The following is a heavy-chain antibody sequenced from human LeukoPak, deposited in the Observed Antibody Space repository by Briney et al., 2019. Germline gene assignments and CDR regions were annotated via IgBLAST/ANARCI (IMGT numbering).Heavy chain of an antibody. J-gene: IGHJ6*02. V-gene: IGHV4-4*02. Sequence: SETLSLTCAVSGGSISSSNWWSWVRQPPGKGLEWIGEIYHSGSTNYNPSLKSRVTISVDKSKNQFSLKLSSVTAADTAVYYCARVLGFGEDGYYYGMDVWGRGTTVTVSS. D-gene: IGHD3-10*01. CDR3: ARVLGFGEDGYYYGMDV. CDR1: GGSISSSNW. CDR2: IYHSGST.